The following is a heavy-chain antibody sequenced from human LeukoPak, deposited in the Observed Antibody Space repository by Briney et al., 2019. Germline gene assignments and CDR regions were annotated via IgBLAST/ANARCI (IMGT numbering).Heavy chain of an antibody. CDR3: AKDFGP. V-gene: IGHV3-23*01. J-gene: IGHJ5*02. CDR2: ISGYGDSA. CDR1: GFTFSNFA. D-gene: IGHD3-16*01. Sequence: GGSLRLSCAASGFTFSNFAMSWLRQAPGKGPEWVSAISGYGDSAYYADSVKGRFTIFRDTSKNTVYLQMNCLRAEDTAVYYCAKDFGPWGQGTLVTVSS.